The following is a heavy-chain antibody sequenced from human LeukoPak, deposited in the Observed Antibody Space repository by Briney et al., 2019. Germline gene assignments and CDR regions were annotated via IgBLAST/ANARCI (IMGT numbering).Heavy chain of an antibody. V-gene: IGHV4-59*01. CDR1: GGSFSGYY. Sequence: PSETLSLTCAVYGGSFSGYYWSWIRQPPGKGLEWIGYIYYSGSTNYNPSLKSRVTISVDTPKNQFSLKLSSVTAADTAVYYCARGDYYDSSGYYVEGFDYWGQGTLVTVSS. J-gene: IGHJ4*02. CDR2: IYYSGST. D-gene: IGHD3-22*01. CDR3: ARGDYYDSSGYYVEGFDY.